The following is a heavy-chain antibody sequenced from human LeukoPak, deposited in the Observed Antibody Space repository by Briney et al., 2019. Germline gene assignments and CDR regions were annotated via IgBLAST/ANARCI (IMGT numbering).Heavy chain of an antibody. J-gene: IGHJ4*02. CDR3: AYCGGDGKDY. Sequence: GSLRLSCAASGFTFSSNGMNWVRQPPGKGLEWIGYIYYSGSTNYNSSLKSRVTISVDTSKNQFSLKLSSVTAADTAVYYCAYCGGDGKDYWGQGTLVTVSS. CDR1: GFTFSSNG. CDR2: IYYSGST. V-gene: IGHV4-59*08. D-gene: IGHD2-21*02.